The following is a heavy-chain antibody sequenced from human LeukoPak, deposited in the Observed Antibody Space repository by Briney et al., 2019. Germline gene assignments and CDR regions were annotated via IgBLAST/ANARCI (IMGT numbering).Heavy chain of an antibody. CDR3: ARDQTKWEPLRRRDYYYMDV. Sequence: RGSLRLSCAASGFTFNSYWMSWVRQAPGKGLEWVANIKQDGSEKYYVDSVKGRFTISRDNAKNSLYLQMNSLRAEDTAVYYCARDQTKWEPLRRRDYYYMDVWGKGTTVTVSS. J-gene: IGHJ6*03. D-gene: IGHD1-26*01. CDR2: IKQDGSEK. V-gene: IGHV3-7*01. CDR1: GFTFNSYW.